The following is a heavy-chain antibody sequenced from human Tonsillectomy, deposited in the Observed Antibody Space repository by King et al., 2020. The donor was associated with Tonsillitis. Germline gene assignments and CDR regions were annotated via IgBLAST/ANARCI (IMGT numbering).Heavy chain of an antibody. CDR1: GFTFSTYA. J-gene: IGHJ3*01. V-gene: IGHV3-23*04. Sequence: VQLVESGGGLVQPGGSLRLSCAASGFTFSTYAMIWVRQAPGKGLEWVATMSGAGGSAYHADSVKGRFTISRDNSKNTLYLQMNSLEAEDTAVFYCAKAKIDCSGGSCYRSAFDVWGQGTMVTVSS. D-gene: IGHD2-15*01. CDR2: MSGAGGSA. CDR3: AKAKIDCSGGSCYRSAFDV.